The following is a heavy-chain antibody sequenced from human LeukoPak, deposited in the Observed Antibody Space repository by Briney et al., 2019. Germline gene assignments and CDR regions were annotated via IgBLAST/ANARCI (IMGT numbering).Heavy chain of an antibody. CDR2: ISWNSGSI. Sequence: RSLRLSRAASGFTFDDYAMHWVRQAPGKGLEWVSGISWNSGSIGYADSVKCRFTISRDNAQNSLYLQMNSLRAEDTALYYCAKDYYYDSSGFDYWGQGTLVTVSS. J-gene: IGHJ4*02. CDR3: AKDYYYDSSGFDY. CDR1: GFTFDDYA. D-gene: IGHD3-22*01. V-gene: IGHV3-9*01.